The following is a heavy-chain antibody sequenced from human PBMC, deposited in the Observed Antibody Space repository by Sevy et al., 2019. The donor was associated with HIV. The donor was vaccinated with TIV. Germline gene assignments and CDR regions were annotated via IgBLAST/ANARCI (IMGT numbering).Heavy chain of an antibody. V-gene: IGHV3-30*18. CDR1: GFTFSTYG. CDR3: AKEGNSGSSTSTPYGMDV. CDR2: ISYDGSNK. D-gene: IGHD2-2*01. J-gene: IGHJ6*02. Sequence: GGSLRLSCAASGFTFSTYGMHWVRQAPGKGLEWVAVISYDGSNKYYADSVKGRFTISRDNSKNTRYVQMNSVRAEDTAVYYCAKEGNSGSSTSTPYGMDVWGQGTTVTVSS.